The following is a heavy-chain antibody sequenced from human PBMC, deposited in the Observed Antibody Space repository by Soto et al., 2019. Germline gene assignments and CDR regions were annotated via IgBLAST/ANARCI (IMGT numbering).Heavy chain of an antibody. Sequence: PSETLSLTCTVSGGSIRSGNYYWSWIRQPPGKGLEWIGYIYDSGNTYYNPSLKSRVIISIDTSKNQFSLKLRSVTAADTAVYYCAREGNAFGAPFDYWGQGTLVTVS. V-gene: IGHV4-30-4*01. CDR2: IYDSGNT. CDR1: GGSIRSGNYY. CDR3: AREGNAFGAPFDY. D-gene: IGHD1-1*01. J-gene: IGHJ4*02.